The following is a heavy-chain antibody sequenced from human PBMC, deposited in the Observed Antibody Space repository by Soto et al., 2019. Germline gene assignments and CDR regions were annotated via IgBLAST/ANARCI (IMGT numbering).Heavy chain of an antibody. CDR3: AKVSSSWYAGFFDL. Sequence: GGSLRLSCTASGFTFSSHAMTWVRQAPGKGLEWVSGLSDSGGSTYYADSVKGRFTISRDNSMSTLYLQMNTLRAEDTAVYYCAKVSSSWYAGFFDLWGQGTLVTVSS. J-gene: IGHJ4*02. CDR1: GFTFSSHA. D-gene: IGHD6-13*01. V-gene: IGHV3-23*01. CDR2: LSDSGGST.